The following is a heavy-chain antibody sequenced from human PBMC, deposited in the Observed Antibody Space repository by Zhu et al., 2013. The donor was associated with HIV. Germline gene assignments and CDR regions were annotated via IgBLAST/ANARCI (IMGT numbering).Heavy chain of an antibody. CDR3: AADQSSSWWGDFQH. D-gene: IGHD6-13*01. CDR1: GFAFSNSA. J-gene: IGHJ1*01. CDR2: IVIGSGNT. Sequence: QMQLVQSGPEVKKPGTSVKVSCQTSGFAFSNSAVQWVRQARGQRLEWIGWIVIGSGNTNYAQKFQERATITRDMSTSTAYMELSSLRSEDTAVYYCAADQSSSWWGDFQHWGQGTLVTVSS. V-gene: IGHV1-58*01.